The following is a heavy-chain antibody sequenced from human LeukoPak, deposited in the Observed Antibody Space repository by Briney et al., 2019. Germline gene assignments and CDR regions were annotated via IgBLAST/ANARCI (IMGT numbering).Heavy chain of an antibody. Sequence: GGSLRLSCAASGFIFSSYSMNWVRQAPGKGLEGVSYISSSSSTIYYADSVRGRFTISRDNDKNSLYLQMNSLRDEDTAVYYCARDSTREVGIYFHYWGQGTLVTVSS. D-gene: IGHD2-21*01. CDR3: ARDSTREVGIYFHY. CDR1: GFIFSSYS. V-gene: IGHV3-48*02. J-gene: IGHJ4*02. CDR2: ISSSSSTI.